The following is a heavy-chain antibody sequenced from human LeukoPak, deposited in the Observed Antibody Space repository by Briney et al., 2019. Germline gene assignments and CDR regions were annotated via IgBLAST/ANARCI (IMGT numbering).Heavy chain of an antibody. CDR1: GRSFSGYY. J-gene: IGHJ4*02. Sequence: SETLSLTCAVYGRSFSGYYCHWIRQPPGKGLEWIGEISHSGSTKYYPPLKSRVTISVDTSKNQFSLKLSSATAADTAVYYCCFWDTVVSRDYWGQGTLVTVSS. CDR2: ISHSGST. CDR3: CFWDTVVSRDY. V-gene: IGHV4-34*01. D-gene: IGHD4-23*01.